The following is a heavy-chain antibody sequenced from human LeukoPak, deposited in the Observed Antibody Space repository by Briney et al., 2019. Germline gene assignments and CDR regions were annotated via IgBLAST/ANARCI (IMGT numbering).Heavy chain of an antibody. Sequence: PGGSLRLSCAASGFTFSSYAMSWVRQAPGKGLEWVSSISGSGGRTHYADSVRGRFTISRDNSKNTLYLQMNSLRAEDTAVYYCARAGGHILTGYHLDYWGQGTLVTVSS. V-gene: IGHV3-23*01. CDR2: ISGSGGRT. J-gene: IGHJ4*02. CDR1: GFTFSSYA. CDR3: ARAGGHILTGYHLDY. D-gene: IGHD3-9*01.